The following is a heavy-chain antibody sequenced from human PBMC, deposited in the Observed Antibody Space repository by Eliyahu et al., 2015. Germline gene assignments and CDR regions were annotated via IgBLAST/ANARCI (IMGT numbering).Heavy chain of an antibody. CDR2: LNCDGGGT. Sequence: QVQLVQSGAEVKKPGASVMVSCKASGYKFTGFWMHWVRQAPGQGLEWMGILNCDGGGTTYAQKFQGRVTMTRDTSTSTVYMELNSLRSDDTAVYYCARAEGCSGGSCQGYNCFDPWGQGTLVTVSS. CDR1: GYKFTGFW. J-gene: IGHJ5*02. D-gene: IGHD2-15*01. CDR3: ARAEGCSGGSCQGYNCFDP. V-gene: IGHV1-46*01.